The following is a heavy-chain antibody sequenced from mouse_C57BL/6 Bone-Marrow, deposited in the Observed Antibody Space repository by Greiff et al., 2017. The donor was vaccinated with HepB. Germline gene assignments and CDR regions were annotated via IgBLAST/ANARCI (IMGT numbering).Heavy chain of an antibody. V-gene: IGHV1-19*01. CDR3: AGLITTVVGDWFAY. CDR2: INPYNGGT. Sequence: EVQLQQSGPVLVKPGASVKMSCKASGYTFTDYYMNWVKQSHGKSLEWIGVINPYNGGTSYNQKFKGKATLTVDKSSSPAYMELNSLTSEDSAVYYCAGLITTVVGDWFAYWGQGSLVTVSA. D-gene: IGHD1-1*01. CDR1: GYTFTDYY. J-gene: IGHJ3*01.